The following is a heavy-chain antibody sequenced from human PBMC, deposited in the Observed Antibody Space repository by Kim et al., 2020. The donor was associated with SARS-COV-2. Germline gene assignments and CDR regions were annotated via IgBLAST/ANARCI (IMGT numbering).Heavy chain of an antibody. D-gene: IGHD3-3*01. CDR1: GFTFSSYA. J-gene: IGHJ5*02. V-gene: IGHV3-30-3*01. Sequence: GGSLRLSCAASGFTFSSYAMHWVRQAPGKGLEWVAVISYDGSNKYYADSVKGRFTISRDNSKNTLYLQMNSLRAEDTAVHYCATLGSGYYYDPWGQGTLVTVSS. CDR2: ISYDGSNK. CDR3: ATLGSGYYYDP.